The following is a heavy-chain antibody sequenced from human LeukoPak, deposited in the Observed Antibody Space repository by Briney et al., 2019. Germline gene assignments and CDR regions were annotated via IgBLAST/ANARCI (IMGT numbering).Heavy chain of an antibody. CDR3: ARDPTTVGRTYYYYYMDV. Sequence: ASVKVSCKASGYTFTSYYMHWVRQAPGQGLEWMGIINPSGGSTSYAQKFQGRVTMTRDMSTSTAYMELSRLRSDDTAVYYCARDPTTVGRTYYYYYMDVWGKGTTVTISS. CDR2: INPSGGST. V-gene: IGHV1-46*01. J-gene: IGHJ6*03. CDR1: GYTFTSYY. D-gene: IGHD4-23*01.